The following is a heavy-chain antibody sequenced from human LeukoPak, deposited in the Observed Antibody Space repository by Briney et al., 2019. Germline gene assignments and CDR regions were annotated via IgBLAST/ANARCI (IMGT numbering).Heavy chain of an antibody. D-gene: IGHD3-9*01. Sequence: GGSLRLSCAASGFTFSRYSMNWVRQAPGKGLAWVSSISSSSSYIYYADSVKGRFTISRDYAKNSLYLQMNSLRAEDTAVYYCARMALLRYFDWLPGGWFDPWGQGTLVTVSS. V-gene: IGHV3-21*01. CDR2: ISSSSSYI. J-gene: IGHJ5*02. CDR3: ARMALLRYFDWLPGGWFDP. CDR1: GFTFSRYS.